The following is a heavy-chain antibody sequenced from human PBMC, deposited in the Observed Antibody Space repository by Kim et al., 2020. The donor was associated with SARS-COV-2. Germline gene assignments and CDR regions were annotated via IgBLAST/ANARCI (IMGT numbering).Heavy chain of an antibody. CDR3: ARDIGFGGSYHFDY. J-gene: IGHJ4*02. Sequence: SETLSITCTVSGGSFSSYYWTWIRQPPGKGLEWIGYIQNSGSTNYNPSLKSRVTISVDTSKNQFSLKLTSVTAADTAVYYCARDIGFGGSYHFDYWGQGTLVTVSS. V-gene: IGHV4-59*01. D-gene: IGHD3-16*02. CDR1: GGSFSSYY. CDR2: IQNSGST.